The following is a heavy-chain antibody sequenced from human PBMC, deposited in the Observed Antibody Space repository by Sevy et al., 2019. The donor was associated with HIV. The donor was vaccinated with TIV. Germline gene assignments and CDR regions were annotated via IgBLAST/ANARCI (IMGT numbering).Heavy chain of an antibody. CDR3: ARDRDPTYSGDVFDF. CDR1: GFTFKTYT. Sequence: GGSLRLSCVASGFTFKTYTLNWLRQAPGKAPEWVSSITSYGKFMYYTDSLKGRITISRDDATNSVFLQMVGLTAEDTAVYYCARDRDPTYSGDVFDFWGRGTLVTVSS. V-gene: IGHV3-21*06. D-gene: IGHD2-21*01. J-gene: IGHJ4*02. CDR2: ITSYGKFM.